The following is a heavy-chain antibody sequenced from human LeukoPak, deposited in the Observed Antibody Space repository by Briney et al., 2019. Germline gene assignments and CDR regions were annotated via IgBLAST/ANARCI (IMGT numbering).Heavy chain of an antibody. D-gene: IGHD1-26*01. CDR2: ISASAAMT. CDR1: GFTFNNYV. V-gene: IGHV3-23*01. CDR3: AKDRSIGTYYTFDH. J-gene: IGHJ4*02. Sequence: GGSLRLSCAASGFTFNNYVMTWVRQAPGKGLGWVSSISASAAMTYYADSVRGRFTVSRDNSNNTLYLQMSSLTAADTAVYYCAKDRSIGTYYTFDHWGQGTLVTVSS.